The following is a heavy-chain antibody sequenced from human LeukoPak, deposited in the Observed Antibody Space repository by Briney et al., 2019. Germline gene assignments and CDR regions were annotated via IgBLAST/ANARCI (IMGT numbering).Heavy chain of an antibody. Sequence: GGSLRLSCAASGFIFSNYWIHWVRQAPGEGLVWVSRIRSDGGVATYADSVEGRFTISRDNAKNTLFLQMNSLRAEDTAVYYCARETQQHYSVGGMDVWGQGTTVTVSS. V-gene: IGHV3-74*01. CDR3: ARETQQHYSVGGMDV. D-gene: IGHD3-10*01. CDR1: GFIFSNYW. CDR2: IRSDGGVA. J-gene: IGHJ6*02.